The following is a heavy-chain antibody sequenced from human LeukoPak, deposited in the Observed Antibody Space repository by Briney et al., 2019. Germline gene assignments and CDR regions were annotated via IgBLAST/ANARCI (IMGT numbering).Heavy chain of an antibody. J-gene: IGHJ4*02. V-gene: IGHV3-11*01. CDR2: ISSSGSTI. CDR1: GFTFSDYY. CDR3: ARSIVGATLYFDY. D-gene: IGHD1-26*01. Sequence: GGSLRLSCAASGFTFSDYYMTWIRQAPGKGLEWVSYISSSGSTIYYADSVKGRFTISRDNAKNSLYLQMNSLRAEDTAVYYCARSIVGATLYFDYWGQGTLVTVSS.